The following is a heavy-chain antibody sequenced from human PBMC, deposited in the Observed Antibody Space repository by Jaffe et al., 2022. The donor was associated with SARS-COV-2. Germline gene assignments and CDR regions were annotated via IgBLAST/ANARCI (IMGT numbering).Heavy chain of an antibody. CDR3: AKDLIRGNTWWDDAYDF. CDR2: IDGSSTTI. CDR1: GFTFSSYS. J-gene: IGHJ3*01. V-gene: IGHV3-48*01. D-gene: IGHD2-8*02. Sequence: EVQLVESGGGLVQPGGSLTLSCAASGFTFSSYSMNWVRQAPGKGLEWVSYIDGSSTTIHYADSLKGRFTISRDNAKNSLYLQMNSLRVEDTAVYYCAKDLIRGNTWWDDAYDFWGQGTMVTVSS.